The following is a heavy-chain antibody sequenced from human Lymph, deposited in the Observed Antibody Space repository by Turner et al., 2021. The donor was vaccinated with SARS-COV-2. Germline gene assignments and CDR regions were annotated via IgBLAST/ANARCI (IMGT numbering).Heavy chain of an antibody. J-gene: IGHJ4*02. CDR2: FDPEDGET. D-gene: IGHD1-1*01. CDR1: GYTLTELS. V-gene: IGHV1-24*01. CDR3: ATLKSNWKILTGRYYFDF. Sequence: QVQLVQSGAEVKKPGASVKVSCKVSGYTLTELSIHWVRQAPGKGLEWMGGFDPEDGETIYAQKFQGRVTMTEDTSTDTAYMELSSLRSEDMAVYYCATLKSNWKILTGRYYFDFWGQGTLVTVSS.